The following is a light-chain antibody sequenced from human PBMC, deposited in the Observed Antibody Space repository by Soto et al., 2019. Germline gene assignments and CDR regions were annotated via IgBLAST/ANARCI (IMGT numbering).Light chain of an antibody. CDR1: SSDVGGYNY. CDR3: TSYTSSSTRV. CDR2: DDS. V-gene: IGLV2-14*01. Sequence: QSALTQPASVSGSPGQSITISCTGTSSDVGGYNYVSWYQQHPGNAPKLMIYDDSNRPSGVSSRFSGSKSGNTASLTISGLQAEDEADYYCTSYTSSSTRVFGGGTKLTVL. J-gene: IGLJ2*01.